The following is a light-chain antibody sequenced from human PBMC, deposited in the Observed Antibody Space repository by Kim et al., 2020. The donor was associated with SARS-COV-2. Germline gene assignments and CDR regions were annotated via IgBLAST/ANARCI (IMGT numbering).Light chain of an antibody. J-gene: IGLJ3*02. CDR3: VLYMGSGTWV. V-gene: IGLV8-61*01. CDR1: TGSVSTSYF. CDR2: NTN. Sequence: QTVVTQEPSFSVSPGGTVTLTCGLSTGSVSTSYFPSWYQQTPGQAPRTLIYNTNTRSSGVPDRFSGSILGNKAALTITGAQADDESDYCCVLYMGSGTWVFGGGTQLTVL.